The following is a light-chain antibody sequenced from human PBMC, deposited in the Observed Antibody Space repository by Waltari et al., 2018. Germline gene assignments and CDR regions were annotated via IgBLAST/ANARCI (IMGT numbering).Light chain of an antibody. CDR3: YCAADSNVRV. CDR1: VLAKKY. V-gene: IGLV3-27*01. J-gene: IGLJ2*01. Sequence: SYELTQPSSVSVSPGQTARITCSGDVLAKKYVRWFQQKPGQAPVVVIYKDSERPSGIPDRISGSTSGTTVTLTISGAQVEDEADYYCYCAADSNVRVFGGGTRLTVL. CDR2: KDS.